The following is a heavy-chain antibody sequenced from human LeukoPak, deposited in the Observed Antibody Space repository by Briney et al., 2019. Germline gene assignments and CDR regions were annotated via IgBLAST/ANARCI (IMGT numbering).Heavy chain of an antibody. Sequence: GGSLRLSCAASGFTFSSYAMNWVRQSPGKGLEWVSTISGSGGSTYYADSVKGRFTISRDNSKNTMYLQMNSLRAEDTAVYYCAKESHCSGGTCYGGFDPWGQGTLVTVSS. D-gene: IGHD2-15*01. CDR2: ISGSGGST. CDR1: GFTFSSYA. J-gene: IGHJ5*02. CDR3: AKESHCSGGTCYGGFDP. V-gene: IGHV3-23*01.